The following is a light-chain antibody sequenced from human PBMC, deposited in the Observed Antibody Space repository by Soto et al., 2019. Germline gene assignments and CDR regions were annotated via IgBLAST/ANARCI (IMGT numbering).Light chain of an antibody. V-gene: IGLV2-14*03. Sequence: QSALTQPASVSGSPGQSITVSCTGTSSDVGGSDHVNWYQQHPGKAPKLMIFDVSNRPSGISGRFSGSKSGNTASLTISGLQAEDEADYYCMSFIDSTSTHWVLGGGTKVTVL. CDR1: SSDVGGSDH. CDR3: MSFIDSTSTHWV. J-gene: IGLJ3*02. CDR2: DVS.